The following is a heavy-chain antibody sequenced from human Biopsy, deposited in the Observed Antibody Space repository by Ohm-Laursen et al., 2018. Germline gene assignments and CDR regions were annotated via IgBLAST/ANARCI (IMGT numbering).Heavy chain of an antibody. J-gene: IGHJ4*02. Sequence: SETLSLTCSVSGVSISSTTYYWGWIRQPPGKGLEWIGSIHYSGTTYYHASLRSRVTISVDKSKNQFSLKLSSLTAAVTAVYYCARHSFGSGRDFWGQGTLVTVSS. CDR1: GVSISSTTYY. CDR3: ARHSFGSGRDF. V-gene: IGHV4-39*01. CDR2: IHYSGTT. D-gene: IGHD3-10*01.